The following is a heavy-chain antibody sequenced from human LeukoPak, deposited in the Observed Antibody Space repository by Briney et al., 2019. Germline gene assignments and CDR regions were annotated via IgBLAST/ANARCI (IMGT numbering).Heavy chain of an antibody. J-gene: IGHJ4*02. D-gene: IGHD3-9*01. Sequence: ASVKVSCKASGYTCTTYYMHWVRQAPGQGLEWMGIINPSGGSTSYAHKFQGRVTMTRDTSTSTVYMELSSLRSEDTAVYYCARDSRPDYDILTGYLDYWGEGTLVTVS. CDR3: ARDSRPDYDILTGYLDY. CDR1: GYTCTTYY. V-gene: IGHV1-46*01. CDR2: INPSGGST.